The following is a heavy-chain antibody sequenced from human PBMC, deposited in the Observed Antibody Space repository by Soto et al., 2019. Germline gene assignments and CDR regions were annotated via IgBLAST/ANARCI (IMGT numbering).Heavy chain of an antibody. CDR2: ISAYNGNT. D-gene: IGHD3-3*01. CDR1: GYTFTSYG. CDR3: ARDCYYDFWSGYSTPRVCYYDGMDV. V-gene: IGHV1-18*04. Sequence: ASVKVSCKASGYTFTSYGISWVRQAPGQGLEWMGWISAYNGNTNYAQKLQGRVTMTTDTSTSTAYMELRSLRSDDTSVYYCARDCYYDFWSGYSTPRVCYYDGMDVWGQGTTFTVSS. J-gene: IGHJ6*02.